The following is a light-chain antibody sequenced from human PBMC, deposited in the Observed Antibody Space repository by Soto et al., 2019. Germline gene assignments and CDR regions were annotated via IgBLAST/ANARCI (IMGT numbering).Light chain of an antibody. CDR1: QSVGSN. V-gene: IGKV3-15*01. Sequence: EIVMTQSPATLSESPGERATLSCGASQSVGSNVAWYQQKPGQAPRLLIYGASSRATGIPARVSGSGSGTDFTLTISSLQSDDVGVYYCQQYNERPPWTFGQGTKVEIK. J-gene: IGKJ1*01. CDR2: GAS. CDR3: QQYNERPPWT.